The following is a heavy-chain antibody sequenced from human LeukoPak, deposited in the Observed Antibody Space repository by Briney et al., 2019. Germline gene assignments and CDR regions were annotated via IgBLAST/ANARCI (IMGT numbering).Heavy chain of an antibody. Sequence: GGSLRLSCAASGFTFTTYSMTWVRQAPGEGLEWVSVIIGDGGHTYYADSVKGRFTISRDSSKNTLFLQMNRLRPEDAAVYYCAKAPVTTCRGAYCYPFDYWGQGTLVTVSS. CDR1: GFTFTTYS. V-gene: IGHV3-23*01. CDR2: IIGDGGHT. J-gene: IGHJ4*02. D-gene: IGHD2-21*01. CDR3: AKAPVTTCRGAYCYPFDY.